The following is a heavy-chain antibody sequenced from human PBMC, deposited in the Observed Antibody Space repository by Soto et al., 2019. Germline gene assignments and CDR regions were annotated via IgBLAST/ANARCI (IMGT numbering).Heavy chain of an antibody. V-gene: IGHV3-30*03. CDR1: GFTFSSYG. J-gene: IGHJ4*02. CDR3: GNWNDDSY. CDR2: ISYDGSNK. D-gene: IGHD1-20*01. Sequence: PGGSLRLSCAASGFTFSSYGMHWVRQAPGKGLEWVAVISYDGSNKYYADSVKGRFTISRDNSKNTLYLQMNSLRAEDTAVYYCGNWNDDSYWGQGTLVTVSS.